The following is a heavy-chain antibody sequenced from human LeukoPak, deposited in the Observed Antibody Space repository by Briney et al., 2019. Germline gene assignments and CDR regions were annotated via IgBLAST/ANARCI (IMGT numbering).Heavy chain of an antibody. CDR2: INPNSGVT. Sequence: ASVKVSCKASGYTFSGFYIHWVRQAPGQGLEWMGGINPNSGVTNYAQKLQGRVTITRDTSIDTAYMQLSRLRSDDTAVYYCAKDRYGDYEAPFHYHMDAWGRGTTVTVSS. D-gene: IGHD5-12*01. CDR3: AKDRYGDYEAPFHYHMDA. CDR1: GYTFSGFY. V-gene: IGHV1-2*02. J-gene: IGHJ6*03.